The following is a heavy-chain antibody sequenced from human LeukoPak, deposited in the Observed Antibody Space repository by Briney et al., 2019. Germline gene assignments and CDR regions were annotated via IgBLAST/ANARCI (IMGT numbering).Heavy chain of an antibody. CDR1: GFTFSSYS. D-gene: IGHD6-13*01. V-gene: IGHV3-21*01. CDR2: ISSSSSYI. J-gene: IGHJ6*04. CDR3: ARAAAEPYYYYGMDV. Sequence: GGSLRLSCAASGFTFSSYSMNWVRQAPGKGLEWVSSISSSSSYIYCADSVKGRFTISRDNAKNSLYLQMNSLRAEDTAVYYCARAAAEPYYYYGMDVWGKGTTVTVSS.